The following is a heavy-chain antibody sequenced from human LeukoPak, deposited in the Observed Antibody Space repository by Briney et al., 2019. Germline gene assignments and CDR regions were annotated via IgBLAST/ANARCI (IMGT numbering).Heavy chain of an antibody. V-gene: IGHV3-23*01. CDR1: GFTFSSYA. D-gene: IGHD2-15*01. CDR2: ISGRGGST. J-gene: IGHJ4*02. CDR3: ARDLSLYCSGGSCYSLNY. Sequence: PGGSLRLSCAASGFTFSSYAMSWVRQAPGKGLEWVSAISGRGGSTYYADSVKGRFTFSRDNAKNSLYLQMNSLRAEDTAVYYCARDLSLYCSGGSCYSLNYWGQGTLVTVSS.